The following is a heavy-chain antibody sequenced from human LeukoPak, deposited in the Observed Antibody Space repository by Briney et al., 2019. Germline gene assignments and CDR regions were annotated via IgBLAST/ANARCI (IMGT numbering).Heavy chain of an antibody. Sequence: GASVKVSCKASGYTFTGYYMHWVRQAPGQGLEWMGWINPNSGGTNYVQKFQGRVTMTRDTSISTAYMELSRLRSDDTAVYYCARGVSQAGFYDFWSGYRNNWFDPWGQGTLVTVSS. CDR3: ARGVSQAGFYDFWSGYRNNWFDP. CDR1: GYTFTGYY. D-gene: IGHD3-3*01. CDR2: INPNSGGT. V-gene: IGHV1-2*02. J-gene: IGHJ5*02.